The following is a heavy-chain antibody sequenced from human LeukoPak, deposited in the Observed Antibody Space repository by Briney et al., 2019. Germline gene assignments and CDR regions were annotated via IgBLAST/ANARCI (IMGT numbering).Heavy chain of an antibody. Sequence: GASVKVSCKASGYTFTSYYMHWVRQAPGQGLEWMGIINPSGGSPSYAQKFQGRATMTRDTSTSTVYMELSSLRSEDTAVYYCARNNRYCSGGSCYFRWFDPWGQGTLVTVSS. J-gene: IGHJ5*02. CDR3: ARNNRYCSGGSCYFRWFDP. V-gene: IGHV1-46*01. CDR1: GYTFTSYY. CDR2: INPSGGSP. D-gene: IGHD2-15*01.